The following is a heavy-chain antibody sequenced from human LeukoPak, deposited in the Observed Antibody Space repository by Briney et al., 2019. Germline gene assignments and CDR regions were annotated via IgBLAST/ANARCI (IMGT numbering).Heavy chain of an antibody. Sequence: SETLSLTCAVYGGSFSGYYWSWIRQPPGKVLEWIGEINHSGSTNYNPSLKSRVTISVDTSKNQFSLKLSSVTAADTAVYCCARMNYYGSGSYYNFVATAKEYFDYWGQGTLVTVSS. J-gene: IGHJ4*02. CDR2: INHSGST. CDR3: ARMNYYGSGSYYNFVATAKEYFDY. CDR1: GGSFSGYY. D-gene: IGHD3-10*01. V-gene: IGHV4-34*01.